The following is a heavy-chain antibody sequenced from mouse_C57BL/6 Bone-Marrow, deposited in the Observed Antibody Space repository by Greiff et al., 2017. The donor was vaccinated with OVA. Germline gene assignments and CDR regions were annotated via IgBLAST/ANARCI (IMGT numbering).Heavy chain of an antibody. V-gene: IGHV5-17*01. CDR3: ARGDGYYWFAY. CDR1: GFTFSDYG. J-gene: IGHJ3*01. D-gene: IGHD2-3*01. CDR2: ISSGSSTI. Sequence: EVQLVESGRGLVKPGGSLKLSCAASGFTFSDYGMHWVRQAPEKGLEWVAYISSGSSTIYYADTVKGRFILSRDNAKNTLFLLMTSLRSENAAMYYCARGDGYYWFAYWGQGTLVTVSA.